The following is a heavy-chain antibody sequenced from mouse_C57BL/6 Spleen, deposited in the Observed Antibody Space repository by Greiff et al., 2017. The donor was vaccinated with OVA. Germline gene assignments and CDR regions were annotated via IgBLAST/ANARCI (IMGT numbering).Heavy chain of an antibody. V-gene: IGHV1-80*01. D-gene: IGHD2-4*01. CDR3: AGGDYDEAMDY. CDR2: IYPGDGDT. J-gene: IGHJ4*01. Sequence: VQLQQSGAELVKPGASVKISCKASGYAFSSYWMHWVKQRPGQGLEWIGQIYPGDGDTNYNGKFKGKATLTADKASSTAYMQLSSLTSEDSAVYFCAGGDYDEAMDYWCQGTSVTVSS. CDR1: GYAFSSYW.